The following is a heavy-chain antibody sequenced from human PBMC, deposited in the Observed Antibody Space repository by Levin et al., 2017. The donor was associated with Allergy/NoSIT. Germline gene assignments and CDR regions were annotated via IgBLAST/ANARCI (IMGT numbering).Heavy chain of an antibody. CDR2: IKQDGSEK. D-gene: IGHD6-13*01. V-gene: IGHV3-7*04. CDR1: GFTFSSYW. J-gene: IGHJ2*01. CDR3: ARVGSSSWYTVGYFDL. Sequence: GESLKISCAASGFTFSSYWMSWVRQAPGKGLEWVANIKQDGSEKYYVDSVKGRFTISRDNAKNSLYLQMNSLRAEDTAVYYCARVGSSSWYTVGYFDLWGRGTLVTVSS.